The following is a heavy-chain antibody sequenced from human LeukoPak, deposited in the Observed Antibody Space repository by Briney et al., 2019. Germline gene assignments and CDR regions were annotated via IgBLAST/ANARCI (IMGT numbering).Heavy chain of an antibody. CDR1: GGSISSYY. D-gene: IGHD4-17*01. CDR2: IYYSGST. J-gene: IGHJ4*02. Sequence: SETLSLTCTVSGGSISSYYWSWIRQPPGEGLEWIGYIYYSGSTNYNPSLKSRVTISVDTSKNQFSLKLSSVTAADTAVYYCARARVDYGDYSLDYWGQGTLVTVSS. V-gene: IGHV4-59*01. CDR3: ARARVDYGDYSLDY.